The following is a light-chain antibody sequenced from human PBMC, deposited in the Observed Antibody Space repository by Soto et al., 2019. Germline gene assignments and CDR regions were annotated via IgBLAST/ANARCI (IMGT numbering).Light chain of an antibody. CDR2: DNN. CDR1: SSNIGNNY. J-gene: IGLJ1*01. V-gene: IGLV1-51*01. CDR3: GTWDSSLSAYV. Sequence: QSVVTQPPSVSAAPGQKVTISCSGSSSNIGNNYVSWYQQLPGTAPKLLIYDNNKRPSGIPDRFSGSKSGTSATLGITGLQTRDEADYYCGTWDSSLSAYVFGTGTKVTVL.